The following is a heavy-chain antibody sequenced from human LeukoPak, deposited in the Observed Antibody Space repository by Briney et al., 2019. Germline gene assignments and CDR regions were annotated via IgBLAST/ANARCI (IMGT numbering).Heavy chain of an antibody. J-gene: IGHJ4*02. D-gene: IGHD3-10*01. CDR3: GGSGTYYSPVDY. V-gene: IGHV4-30-4*08. CDR1: GGSISSGDYY. Sequence: SGPTLVNPSQTLPLTCTVSGGSISSGDYYWSWIRQPPGKGLEWIGYIYYSGSTYYNPSLKSRVTISVDTSKNQFSLKLNSVTAADTAVYYCGGSGTYYSPVDYWGQGTLVTVSS. CDR2: IYYSGST.